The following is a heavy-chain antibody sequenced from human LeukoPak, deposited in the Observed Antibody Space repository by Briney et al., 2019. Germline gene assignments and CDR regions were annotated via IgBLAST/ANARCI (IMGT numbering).Heavy chain of an antibody. Sequence: ASVKVSCKASGYTFTSYDINWVRQATGQGLEWMGWMNPNSGNTGSAQKFQGRLTITRDTSISTAYMELTSLRSDDTAIYYCVRAGSMVTLPFDYWGQGTLVTVSS. D-gene: IGHD2-21*02. CDR1: GYTFTSYD. CDR2: MNPNSGNT. V-gene: IGHV1-8*03. J-gene: IGHJ4*02. CDR3: VRAGSMVTLPFDY.